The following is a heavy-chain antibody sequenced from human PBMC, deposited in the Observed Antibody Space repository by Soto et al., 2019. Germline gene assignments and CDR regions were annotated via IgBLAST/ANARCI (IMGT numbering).Heavy chain of an antibody. D-gene: IGHD5-12*01. CDR1: GFTFSSYA. V-gene: IGHV3-23*01. CDR2: ISYSGVSA. CDR3: AGTRGYSDYDLDY. J-gene: IGHJ4*02. Sequence: GGSMRLSCAASGFTFSSYAMTWVRQAPGKGLEWFSAISYSGVSAYYAASVKGRFTISRDSSENTLSQQMNSLRVDDTAVYYCAGTRGYSDYDLDYWGQGTLVTVSS.